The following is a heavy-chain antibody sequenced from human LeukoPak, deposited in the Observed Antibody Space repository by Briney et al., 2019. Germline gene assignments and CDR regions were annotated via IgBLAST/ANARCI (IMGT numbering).Heavy chain of an antibody. Sequence: PSETLSLTCTVSGGSISSSSYYWGWIRQPPGKGLEWIGSIYYSGSTYYNPSLKSRVTISVDTSKNQFSLKLSSVTAADTAVYYCARPSVVPAAISYWGQGTLVTVSS. D-gene: IGHD2-2*01. CDR1: GGSISSSSYY. V-gene: IGHV4-39*01. J-gene: IGHJ4*02. CDR2: IYYSGST. CDR3: ARPSVVPAAISY.